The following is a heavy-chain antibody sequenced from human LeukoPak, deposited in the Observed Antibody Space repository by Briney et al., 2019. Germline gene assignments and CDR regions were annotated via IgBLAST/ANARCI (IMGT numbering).Heavy chain of an antibody. CDR2: IKPDGNVG. J-gene: IGHJ1*01. CDR3: TLSLVAAAGNHCG. V-gene: IGHV3-7*01. CDR1: GFTFSSYW. D-gene: IGHD6-13*01. Sequence: PGGSLRLSCAASGFTFSSYWMTWVRQAPGKGLEWVANIKPDGNVGYYVDSVRGRFIISRDNAGNSLYLHMSGLRVDDTAVYYCTLSLVAAAGNHCGWGQGPLVTASS.